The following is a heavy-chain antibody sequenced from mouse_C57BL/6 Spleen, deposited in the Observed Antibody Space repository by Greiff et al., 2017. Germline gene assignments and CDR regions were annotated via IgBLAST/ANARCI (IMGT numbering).Heavy chain of an antibody. CDR1: GYTFTDYN. D-gene: IGHD1-1*01. V-gene: IGHV1-22*01. Sequence: EVQLQQSGPELVKPGASVKMSCKASGYTFTDYNMHWVKQSHGKSLEWIGYINPNNGGTSYNQKFKGKATFTVNKSSNTAYMELRSLTSQDSAVSYVASDYGTSPEGFFDYWGQGTTLTVSS. CDR2: INPNNGGT. J-gene: IGHJ2*01. CDR3: ASDYGTSPEGFFDY.